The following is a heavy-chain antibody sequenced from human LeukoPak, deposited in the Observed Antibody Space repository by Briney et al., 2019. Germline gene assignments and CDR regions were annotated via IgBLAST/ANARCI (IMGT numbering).Heavy chain of an antibody. Sequence: PGGSLRLSCAASGFTFSSYWMHWVRQAPGKGLVWVSRINSDGSSTSYADSVKGRFTISRDNAKNTLYLQMNSLRAEDTAVYYCARGPPYYDFWSGYYPYWGQGTPVTVSS. CDR1: GFTFSSYW. V-gene: IGHV3-74*01. D-gene: IGHD3-3*01. CDR2: INSDGSST. J-gene: IGHJ4*02. CDR3: ARGPPYYDFWSGYYPY.